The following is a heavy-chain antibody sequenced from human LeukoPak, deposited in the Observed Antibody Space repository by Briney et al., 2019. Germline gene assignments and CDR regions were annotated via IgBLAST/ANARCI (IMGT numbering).Heavy chain of an antibody. CDR1: GYTFTSYG. CDR2: ISAYNGNT. CDR3: ARVDSYGSGSYYTGRYMDV. D-gene: IGHD3-10*01. J-gene: IGHJ6*03. V-gene: IGHV1-18*01. Sequence: ASVKVSCKASGYTFTSYGISWVRQAPGQGLEWMGWISAYNGNTNYAQKLQGRVTMTTDTSTSTAYMELRSLRSDDTAVYYCARVDSYGSGSYYTGRYMDVWGKGTTVTVSS.